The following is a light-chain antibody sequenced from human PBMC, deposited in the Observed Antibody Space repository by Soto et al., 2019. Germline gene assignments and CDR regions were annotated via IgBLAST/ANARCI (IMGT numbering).Light chain of an antibody. CDR3: QQYYSTPRT. Sequence: DMFMTRSPYCLGVSRWWRCTIDFKSSRMVLYSSNNKNYLAWYQQKPGQPPKLLIYWASTRESGVPDRFSGSGSGTDFTLTISSLQAEDVAVYYCQQYYSTPRTFGQGTKVDI. V-gene: IGKV4-1*01. J-gene: IGKJ1*01. CDR2: WAS. CDR1: RMVLYSSNNKNY.